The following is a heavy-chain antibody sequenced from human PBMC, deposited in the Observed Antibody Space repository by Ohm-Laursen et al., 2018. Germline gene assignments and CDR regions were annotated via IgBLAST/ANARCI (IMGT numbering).Heavy chain of an antibody. CDR1: GYFVSSGYY. Sequence: SETLSLTCAVSGYFVSSGYYWGWIRQPPGKGLEWIGSIYHSGSTNYKPSLKSRVTMSVDTSKNQFSLKLSSVTAADTAVYYCARGSGTYYADWFDPWGQGTLVTVSS. V-gene: IGHV4-38-2*01. CDR2: IYHSGST. CDR3: ARGSGTYYADWFDP. D-gene: IGHD1-26*01. J-gene: IGHJ5*02.